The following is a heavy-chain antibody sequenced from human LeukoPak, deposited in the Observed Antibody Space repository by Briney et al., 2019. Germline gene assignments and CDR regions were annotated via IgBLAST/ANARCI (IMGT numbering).Heavy chain of an antibody. D-gene: IGHD4-17*01. J-gene: IGHJ4*02. CDR3: ARHEGDYGDYVFDY. V-gene: IGHV4-59*08. CDR1: GGSISSYY. Sequence: SETLSLTRTVSGGSISSYYWSWIRQPPGKGLEWIGYIYYSGSTNYNPSLKSRVTISVDTSKNQFSLKLSSVTAADTAVYYCARHEGDYGDYVFDYWGQGTLVTVSS. CDR2: IYYSGST.